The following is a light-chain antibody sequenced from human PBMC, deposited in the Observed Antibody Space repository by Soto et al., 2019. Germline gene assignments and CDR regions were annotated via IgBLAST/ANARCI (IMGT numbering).Light chain of an antibody. J-gene: IGKJ4*01. CDR3: QQRSNWPST. Sequence: EIVLTQSPATLSLSPGERAALSCRASQSVSSYLAWYQQKPGQAPRLLIYDASKMATGIPARFSGSGSGTAFTLTISSLEPEDFAVYFCQQRSNWPSTFGGGTKVEI. CDR1: QSVSSY. V-gene: IGKV3-11*01. CDR2: DAS.